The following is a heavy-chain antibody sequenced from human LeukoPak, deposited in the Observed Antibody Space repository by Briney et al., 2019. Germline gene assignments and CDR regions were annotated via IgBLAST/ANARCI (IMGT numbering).Heavy chain of an antibody. J-gene: IGHJ4*02. CDR1: GGSI. CDR2: IFTSGII. Sequence: RASETLSLTCTVSGGSIWSWIRQSAGKGLEWIGRIFTSGIIDYNPSLKSRVTMSLDASKTQFSLKLSAVTAADTAVYYCARVTRYCSGAVCYSMMDYWGQGTLVTVSS. D-gene: IGHD2-15*01. CDR3: ARVTRYCSGAVCYSMMDY. V-gene: IGHV4-4*07.